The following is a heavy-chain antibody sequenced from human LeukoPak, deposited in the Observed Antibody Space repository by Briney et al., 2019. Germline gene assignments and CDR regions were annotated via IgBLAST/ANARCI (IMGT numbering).Heavy chain of an antibody. CDR1: GYTFTAYY. D-gene: IGHD5-12*01. Sequence: ASVKVSCKTAGYTFTAYYIRWVRQAPGQGLEWMGRISPNSGGTKYAQMFQGRVTMTRDTSISTAYMEVISLTSDDTAVYYCARSSGYRGDNWFDPWGQGTLVTVSS. J-gene: IGHJ5*02. CDR3: ARSSGYRGDNWFDP. CDR2: ISPNSGGT. V-gene: IGHV1-2*06.